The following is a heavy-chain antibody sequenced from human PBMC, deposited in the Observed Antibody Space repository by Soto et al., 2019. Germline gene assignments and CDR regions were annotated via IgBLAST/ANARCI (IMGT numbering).Heavy chain of an antibody. V-gene: IGHV4-39*01. CDR1: GGSISSSRYD. CDR3: AGHYPFGSGSYSPYYFDS. CDR2: IYYSGST. J-gene: IGHJ4*02. Sequence: PSETLSLTCAVSGGSISSSRYDWAWIRQPPXKGLDWIGNIYYSGSTYYNPSLKSRITISVDTSKNQFSLKLNSVTAADTAVYYCAGHYPFGSGSYSPYYFDSWGRGTLVTVSS. D-gene: IGHD3-10*01.